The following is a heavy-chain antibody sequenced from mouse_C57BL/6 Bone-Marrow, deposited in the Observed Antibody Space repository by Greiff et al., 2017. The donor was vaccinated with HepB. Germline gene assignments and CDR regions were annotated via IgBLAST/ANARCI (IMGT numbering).Heavy chain of an antibody. CDR3: ARGDDGYYPFAY. CDR1: GYSITSGYY. Sequence: DVQLQESGPGLVKPSQSLSLTCSVTGYSITSGYYWNWIRQFPGNKLEWMGYISYDGSNNYNPSLKNRISITRDTSKNQFFLKLNSVTTEDTATYYCARGDDGYYPFAYWGQGTLVTVSA. D-gene: IGHD2-3*01. V-gene: IGHV3-6*01. J-gene: IGHJ3*01. CDR2: ISYDGSN.